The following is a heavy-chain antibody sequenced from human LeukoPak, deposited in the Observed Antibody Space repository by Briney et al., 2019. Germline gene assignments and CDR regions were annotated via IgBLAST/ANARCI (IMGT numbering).Heavy chain of an antibody. CDR2: IKQDGSEK. D-gene: IGHD1-1*01. V-gene: IGHV3-7*01. CDR3: ARTTGIDWYFDY. Sequence: GGSLRLSCAASGFTFSNYWMSWVRQAPGKGLEWMANIKQDGSEKYYVDSVKGRFAISRDNAKNSLYLQMDSLRAEDTAVYYCARTTGIDWYFDYWGQGTLVTVSS. J-gene: IGHJ4*02. CDR1: GFTFSNYW.